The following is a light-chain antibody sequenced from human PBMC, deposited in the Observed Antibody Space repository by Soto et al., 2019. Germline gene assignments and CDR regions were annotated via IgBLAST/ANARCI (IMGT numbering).Light chain of an antibody. J-gene: IGKJ4*01. CDR2: AAS. Sequence: DIHVSLQAASLAASVGDRVTITCRASQGIKNYLAWYQQKPGETPKRLIYAASTLESGIPPRFSGSGSGTDFTLTINNLQPEDVATYYCQRYYNATLTFGGGTKVA. V-gene: IGKV1-27*01. CDR3: QRYYNATLT. CDR1: QGIKNY.